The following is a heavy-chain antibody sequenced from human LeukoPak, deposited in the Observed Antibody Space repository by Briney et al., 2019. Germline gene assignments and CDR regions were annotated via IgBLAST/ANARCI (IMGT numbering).Heavy chain of an antibody. CDR1: GYTFSNYW. V-gene: IGHV3-33*08. CDR3: ASFRGVAALDY. J-gene: IGHJ4*02. CDR2: IWYDGSNK. Sequence: PGGSLRLSCAASGYTFSNYWMSWVRQAPGKGLEWVAVIWYDGSNKYYADSVKGRFTISRDNSKNTLYLQMNSLRAEDTAVYYCASFRGVAALDYWGQGTLVTVSS. D-gene: IGHD6-6*01.